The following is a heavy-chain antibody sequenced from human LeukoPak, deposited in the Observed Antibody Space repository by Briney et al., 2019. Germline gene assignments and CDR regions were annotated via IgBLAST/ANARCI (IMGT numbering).Heavy chain of an antibody. Sequence: GESLKISCKGSGYSFTTYWIVWVRQLPGKGLEWMGIIYPGDSDTRYSPSFQGQVTISADKSINTAYLQWSSLKASDSAIYYCARLSIVGATLNFFDYWGQGTLVTVSS. V-gene: IGHV5-51*01. CDR2: IYPGDSDT. CDR1: GYSFTTYW. J-gene: IGHJ4*02. CDR3: ARLSIVGATLNFFDY. D-gene: IGHD1-26*01.